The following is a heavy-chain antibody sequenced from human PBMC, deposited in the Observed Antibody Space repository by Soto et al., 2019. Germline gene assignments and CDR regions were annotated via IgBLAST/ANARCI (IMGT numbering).Heavy chain of an antibody. D-gene: IGHD6-6*01. V-gene: IGHV4-34*01. CDR1: GGSFSGYY. CDR2: INHSGST. J-gene: IGHJ4*02. CDR3: AREYSSSRGGYYFDY. Sequence: QVQLQQWGAGLLKPSETLSLTCAVYGGSFSGYYWSWIRQPPGKGLEWIGEINHSGSTNYNPSLKSRVTISVDTSKNQCSRKLSSVTAADTAVYYCAREYSSSRGGYYFDYWGQGTLVTVSS.